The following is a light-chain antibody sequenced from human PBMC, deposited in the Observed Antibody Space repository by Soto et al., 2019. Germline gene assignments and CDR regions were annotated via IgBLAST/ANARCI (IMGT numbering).Light chain of an antibody. CDR2: DVS. J-gene: IGLJ2*01. V-gene: IGLV2-14*03. Sequence: QSALTQPASVSGSPGQSITISCTGTSSDVGGYNYVSWYQQQHPGKAPKLLIYDVSSRPSGVSNRFSGSKSGNTASLTISGLQAEDEADYYCSSYTSSSTVVFGGGTKLTVL. CDR3: SSYTSSSTVV. CDR1: SSDVGGYNY.